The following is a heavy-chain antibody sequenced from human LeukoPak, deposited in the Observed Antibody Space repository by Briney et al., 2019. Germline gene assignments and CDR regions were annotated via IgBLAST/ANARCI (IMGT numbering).Heavy chain of an antibody. CDR3: VRHPPFGAHDY. CDR2: ITS. D-gene: IGHD3-10*01. CDR1: GDSISGSDYY. J-gene: IGHJ4*02. V-gene: IGHV4-39*01. Sequence: SSETLSLTCIVSGDSISGSDYYWAWIRQPPGKGLQWIASITSHYKSTLNGRITISLDTSKNQISMELNSVTVTDTAVYYCVRHPPFGAHDYWGQGILVTVSS.